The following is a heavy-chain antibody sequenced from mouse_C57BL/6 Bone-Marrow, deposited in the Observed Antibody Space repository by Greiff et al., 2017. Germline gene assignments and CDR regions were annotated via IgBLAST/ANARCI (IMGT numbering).Heavy chain of an antibody. J-gene: IGHJ3*01. CDR2: ISDGGSYT. CDR3: ARDRRRTWFAY. CDR1: GFTFSSYA. V-gene: IGHV5-4*01. Sequence: EVQRVESGGGLVKPGGSLKLSCAASGFTFSSYAMSWVRQTPEKRLEWVATISDGGSYTYYPDNVKGRFTISRDNAKNNLYLQMSHLKSEDTAMYYCARDRRRTWFAYWGQGTLVTVSA.